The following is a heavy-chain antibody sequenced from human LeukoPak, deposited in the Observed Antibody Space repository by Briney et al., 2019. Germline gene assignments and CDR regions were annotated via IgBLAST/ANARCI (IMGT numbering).Heavy chain of an antibody. J-gene: IGHJ6*03. CDR2: INHSGST. Sequence: PSETLSLTCAVYGGSFSGYYWSWIRQPPGKGLEWIGEINHSGSTNYNPPLKSRVTISVDTSKNQFSLKLSSVTAADTAVYYCARGRRIQPYYYYYMDVWGKGTTVTVSS. D-gene: IGHD5-18*01. CDR3: ARGRRIQPYYYYYMDV. CDR1: GGSFSGYY. V-gene: IGHV4-34*01.